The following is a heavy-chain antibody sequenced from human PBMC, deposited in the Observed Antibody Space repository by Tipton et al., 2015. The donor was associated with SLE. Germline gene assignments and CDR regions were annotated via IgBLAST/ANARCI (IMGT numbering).Heavy chain of an antibody. D-gene: IGHD4-17*01. J-gene: IGHJ2*01. Sequence: TLSLTCTVSDGSISGNFWSWIRQPPGKGLEWIGYIYYSGSTNYNPSPKSRVTISIDTSKNQFSLKLSSVTAADTAVYYCARDGDGDYLVGFDLWGRGTLVTVSS. V-gene: IGHV4-59*01. CDR1: DGSISGNF. CDR3: ARDGDGDYLVGFDL. CDR2: IYYSGST.